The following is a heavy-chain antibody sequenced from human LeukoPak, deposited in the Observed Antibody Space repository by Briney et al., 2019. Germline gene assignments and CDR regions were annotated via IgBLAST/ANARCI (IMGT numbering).Heavy chain of an antibody. CDR1: GFTFSSYG. CDR3: AKDRGYSGYDSGFGY. CDR2: ISGSGGST. Sequence: GGTLRLSCAASGFTFSSYGMSWVRQAPGKGLEWVSAISGSGGSTYYADSVKGRFTISRDNSKNTLYLQMNSLRAEDTAVYYCAKDRGYSGYDSGFGYWGQGTLVTVSS. J-gene: IGHJ4*02. D-gene: IGHD5-12*01. V-gene: IGHV3-23*01.